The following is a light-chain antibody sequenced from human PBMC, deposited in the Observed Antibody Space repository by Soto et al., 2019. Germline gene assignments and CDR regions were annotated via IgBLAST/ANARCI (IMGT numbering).Light chain of an antibody. J-gene: IGLJ3*02. CDR2: GTS. CDR3: QSYDFTLGAFWV. V-gene: IGLV1-40*01. CDR1: ASNIGANYD. Sequence: QSVLTRPPSVSGAPGQRVTISCTGGASNIGANYDVHWYRQLPGTAPKLLIYGTSNRPSGVPDRFSGSKSGTSASLAITGLQAEDEAHYFCQSYDFTLGAFWVFGGGTKVTVL.